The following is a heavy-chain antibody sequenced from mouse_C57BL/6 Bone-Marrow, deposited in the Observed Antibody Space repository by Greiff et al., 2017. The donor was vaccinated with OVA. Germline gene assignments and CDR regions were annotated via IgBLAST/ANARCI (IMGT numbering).Heavy chain of an antibody. CDR3: ARHYDYVASY. J-gene: IGHJ3*01. CDR2: INPYNGGT. Sequence: VQLQQSGPVLVKPGASVKMSCKASGYTFTDYYMNWVKQSQGKSLEWIGAINPYNGGTSYNQKFKGKATLTVDKSSSTAYMALNSLTSEDSAVYYCARHYDYVASYWGQGTLVTVSA. V-gene: IGHV1-19*01. CDR1: GYTFTDYY. D-gene: IGHD2-4*01.